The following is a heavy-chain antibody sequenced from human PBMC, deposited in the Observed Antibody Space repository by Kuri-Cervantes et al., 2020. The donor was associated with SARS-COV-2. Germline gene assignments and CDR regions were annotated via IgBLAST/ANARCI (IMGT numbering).Heavy chain of an antibody. V-gene: IGHV4-59*01. J-gene: IGHJ6*03. CDR2: IYYSGST. CDR3: ARGDSLLDWGSDYYCYMVV. Sequence: ESLKISCTVSVISIISYYWSWIRQPPGEGLEWIGNIYYSGSTNYNPSLNSRVTISVDTSTNQFSLKLSSLTAADTAVYYCARGDSLLDWGSDYYCYMVVWGKGTTVTVSS. D-gene: IGHD7-27*01. CDR1: VISIISYY.